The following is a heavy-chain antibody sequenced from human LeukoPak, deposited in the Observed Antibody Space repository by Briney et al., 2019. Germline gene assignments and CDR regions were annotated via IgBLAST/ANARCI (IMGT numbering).Heavy chain of an antibody. J-gene: IGHJ3*02. CDR1: GFTFSSYG. D-gene: IGHD1-26*01. V-gene: IGHV3-48*01. Sequence: GGSLRLSCAASGFTFSSYGMNWVRQAPGKGLEWVSYISPTGSALYYADSVKGRFTVSRDNSKNTLYLQMNSLRVEDTAVYYCARVRVGATTGDTFDIWGQGTMVAVAS. CDR2: ISPTGSAL. CDR3: ARVRVGATTGDTFDI.